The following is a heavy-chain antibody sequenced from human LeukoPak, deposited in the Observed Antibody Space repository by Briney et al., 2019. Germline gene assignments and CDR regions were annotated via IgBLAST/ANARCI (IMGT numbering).Heavy chain of an antibody. CDR3: ARARSDYGYSSSWYYWFDP. J-gene: IGHJ5*02. Sequence: ASVKVSCKASGGTFSSYAISWVRQAPGQGLEWMGRIIPILGIANYAQKFQGRVTITADKSTSTAYMELSSLRSEDTAVYYCARARSDYGYSSSWYYWFDPWGQGTLVTVSS. D-gene: IGHD6-13*01. CDR2: IIPILGIA. V-gene: IGHV1-69*04. CDR1: GGTFSSYA.